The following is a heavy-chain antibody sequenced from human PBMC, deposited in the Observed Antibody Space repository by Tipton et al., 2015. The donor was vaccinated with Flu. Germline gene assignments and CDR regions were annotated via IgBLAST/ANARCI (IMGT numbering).Heavy chain of an antibody. D-gene: IGHD4-11*01. CDR3: ARRDYSNYVSEPRNWFDS. CDR2: IHRSGNT. J-gene: IGHJ5*01. Sequence: TLSLTCSVSGDSIGSNYFWGWIRQPPGKGLEWIANIHRSGNTYHNPSLKSRVTISVDTSKNQFSQRLTSVTAADTAVYHCARRDYSNYVSEPRNWFDSWGQGTLVTVSS. CDR1: GDSIGSNYF. V-gene: IGHV4-38-2*01.